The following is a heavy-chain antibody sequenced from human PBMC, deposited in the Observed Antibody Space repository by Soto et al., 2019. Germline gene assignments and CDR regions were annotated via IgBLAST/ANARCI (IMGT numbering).Heavy chain of an antibody. CDR3: ARSLLGDYRSSWRSAYSCMDV. J-gene: IGHJ6*02. V-gene: IGHV1-2*02. Sequence: QVQLVQSGAEVKKPGASVMLSCKASGFTFSAYYIYWVRQAPGQGLEWNGWINPHRVGTNNAQRFQGRVTMTRDTTTSTVYMELSALIPDDTAVYYCARSLLGDYRSSWRSAYSCMDVWGQGTTVTVSS. D-gene: IGHD6-19*01. CDR2: INPHRVGT. CDR1: GFTFSAYY.